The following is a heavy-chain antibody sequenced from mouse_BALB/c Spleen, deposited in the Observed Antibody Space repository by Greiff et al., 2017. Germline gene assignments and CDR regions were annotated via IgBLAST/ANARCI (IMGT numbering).Heavy chain of an antibody. J-gene: IGHJ2*01. CDR1: GFTFSDYY. V-gene: IGHV5-4*02. D-gene: IGHD1-2*01. Sequence: EVQLMESGGGLVKPGGSLKLSCAASGFTFSDYYMYWVRQTPEKRLEWVATISDGGSYTYYPDSVKGRFTISRDNAKNNLYLQMSSLKSEDTAMYYCAREGRLRYFDYWGQGTTLTVSS. CDR2: ISDGGSYT. CDR3: AREGRLRYFDY.